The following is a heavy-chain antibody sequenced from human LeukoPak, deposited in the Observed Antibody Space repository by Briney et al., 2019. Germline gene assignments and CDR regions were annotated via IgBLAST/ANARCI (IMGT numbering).Heavy chain of an antibody. V-gene: IGHV4-4*09. CDR3: ARHAPIAAPYYFDY. J-gene: IGHJ4*02. CDR1: GGSISSYY. Sequence: PSETLSLTCTVSGGSISSYYWSWIRQPPGKGLEWIGNIYTSGSTNYNPSLKSRVTISVDTSKNQFSLKLSSVTAADTAVYYCARHAPIAAPYYFDYWGQGTLVTVSS. D-gene: IGHD6-13*01. CDR2: IYTSGST.